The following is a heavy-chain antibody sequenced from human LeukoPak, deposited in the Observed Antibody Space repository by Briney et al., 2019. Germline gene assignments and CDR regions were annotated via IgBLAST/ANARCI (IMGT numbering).Heavy chain of an antibody. CDR3: ARDNYYGSGRKFDP. CDR2: ITDGGTT. Sequence: SETLSLTCAVYGGSFSGYYWSWIRQPPGKGLEWFGEITDGGTTNYNPSLKSRVTISVDTSKLQFSLKLSSVTAADTAVYYCARDNYYGSGRKFDPWGQGTLVTVSS. J-gene: IGHJ5*02. D-gene: IGHD3-10*01. CDR1: GGSFSGYY. V-gene: IGHV4-34*01.